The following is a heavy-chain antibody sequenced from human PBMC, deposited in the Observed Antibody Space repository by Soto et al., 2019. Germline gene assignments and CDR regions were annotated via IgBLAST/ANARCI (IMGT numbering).Heavy chain of an antibody. CDR3: ARYHGNTMIVVVSQAPGLDY. J-gene: IGHJ4*02. D-gene: IGHD3-22*01. CDR2: ISAYNGNT. Sequence: RKETGQGLEWMGWISAYNGNTNYAQKLQGRVTMTTDTSTSTAYMELGSLRSDDTAVYYCARYHGNTMIVVVSQAPGLDYRGKRTLVIVSS. V-gene: IGHV1-18*01.